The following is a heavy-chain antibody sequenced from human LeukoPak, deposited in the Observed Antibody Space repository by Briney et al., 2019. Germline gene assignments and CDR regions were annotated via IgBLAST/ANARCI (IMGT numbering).Heavy chain of an antibody. CDR3: ARVWYLYYDSSGYFWFDP. CDR1: GGSISSSNW. Sequence: SETLSLTCAVSGGSISSSNWWSWVRQPPGKGLEWIGEIYHSGSTNYNPSLMSRVTISVDKSKNQFSLKLSSVTAADTAVYYCARVWYLYYDSSGYFWFDPWGQGTLVTVSS. D-gene: IGHD3-22*01. V-gene: IGHV4-4*02. CDR2: IYHSGST. J-gene: IGHJ5*02.